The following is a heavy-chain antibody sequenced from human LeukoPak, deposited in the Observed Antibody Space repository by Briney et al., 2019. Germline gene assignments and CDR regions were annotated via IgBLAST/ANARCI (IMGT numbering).Heavy chain of an antibody. V-gene: IGHV3-15*01. CDR2: IKSKRGFETI. CDR1: GFTFSDAW. D-gene: IGHD1-26*01. Sequence: PGGSLRLSCAASGFTFSDAWMNWVRQAPGKGLEWVGRIKSKRGFETIDYAAPVKGRFTISRDDSRNTLYLQMNSLKIEDTALYYCMIDVPGGSYPFDYWGQGTLVTVSS. CDR3: MIDVPGGSYPFDY. J-gene: IGHJ4*02.